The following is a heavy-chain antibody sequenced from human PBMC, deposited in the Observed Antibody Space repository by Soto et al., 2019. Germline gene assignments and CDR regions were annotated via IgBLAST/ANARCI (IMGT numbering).Heavy chain of an antibody. V-gene: IGHV1-18*01. CDR3: ARVLVVPAAMLGYYYYYGMDV. CDR2: ISAYNGNT. Sequence: QVQLVQSGAEVKKPGASVKASCKASGYTFTSYGISWVRQAPGQGLEWMGWISAYNGNTNYAQNLQGRVTMTTDTSTTTAYMELRSLRSDDTAVYYCARVLVVPAAMLGYYYYYGMDVWGQGTTVTVSS. J-gene: IGHJ6*02. D-gene: IGHD2-2*01. CDR1: GYTFTSYG.